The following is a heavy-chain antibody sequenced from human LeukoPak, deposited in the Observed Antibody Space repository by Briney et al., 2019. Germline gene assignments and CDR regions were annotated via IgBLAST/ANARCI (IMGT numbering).Heavy chain of an antibody. CDR1: GYSFTSYW. D-gene: IGHD1-1*01. J-gene: IGHJ6*03. CDR3: ARHLERDYYYMDV. Sequence: GESLKISCKGSGYSFTSYWIGWVRQMPGKGLEWMGIIYPGDSDTGYSPSFQGQVTISADKSISTAYLQWSSLKASDTAMYYCARHLERDYYYMDVWGKGTTVTVSS. CDR2: IYPGDSDT. V-gene: IGHV5-51*01.